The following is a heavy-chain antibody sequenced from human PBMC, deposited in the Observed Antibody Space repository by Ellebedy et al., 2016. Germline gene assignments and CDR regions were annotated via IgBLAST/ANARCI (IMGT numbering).Heavy chain of an antibody. D-gene: IGHD3-22*01. CDR3: ARRADSSGYHYFDY. Sequence: ASVKVSXXASGYIFTTYYMHWVRQAPGQGLEWMGIINPSGGSTIYAQRFQGRITMSRDTSTSTVYMELSSLRSEDTAVYYCARRADSSGYHYFDYWGQGTLVTVSS. CDR2: INPSGGST. CDR1: GYIFTTYY. V-gene: IGHV1-46*01. J-gene: IGHJ4*02.